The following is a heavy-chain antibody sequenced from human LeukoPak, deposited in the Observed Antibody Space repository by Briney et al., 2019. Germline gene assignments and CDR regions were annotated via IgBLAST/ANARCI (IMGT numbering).Heavy chain of an antibody. CDR3: AKDAPYSGRVFDC. CDR1: GFTLDDYG. Sequence: GGSLRLSCGGSGFTLDDYGMHWVRQRPGKGLEWVSLISGDGGMTHYADSVKGRFTISRDYSKNSLYLQMNSLRIEDSALYYCAKDAPYSGRVFDCWGQGTLVTVSS. V-gene: IGHV3-43*02. J-gene: IGHJ4*02. D-gene: IGHD5-12*01. CDR2: ISGDGGMT.